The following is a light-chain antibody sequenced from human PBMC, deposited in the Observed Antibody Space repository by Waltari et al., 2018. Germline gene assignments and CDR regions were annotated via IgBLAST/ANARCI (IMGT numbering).Light chain of an antibody. V-gene: IGLV3-21*04. J-gene: IGLJ1*01. CDR3: QVWDTSIDLSV. Sequence: SYVLTQAPSVSVAPGETARITCGGNNIADKNVHWYQQKPGQAPVLVIFYDSDRPSGIPERFSGSNSGNTATLTISRAEAGDEADYYCQVWDTSIDLSVFGTGTKLTVL. CDR2: YDS. CDR1: NIADKN.